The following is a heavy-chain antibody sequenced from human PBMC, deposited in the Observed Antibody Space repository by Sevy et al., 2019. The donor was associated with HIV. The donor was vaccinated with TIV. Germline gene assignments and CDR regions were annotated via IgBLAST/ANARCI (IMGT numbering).Heavy chain of an antibody. V-gene: IGHV3-11*01. CDR3: VRDPHFDFWNGYYVNFDF. J-gene: IGHJ4*02. CDR2: ISGRDGTV. CDR1: GFTFSNFD. D-gene: IGHD3-3*01. Sequence: GGSLRLSCAASGFTFSNFDMGWIRQAPGKGLEWISSISGRDGTVLYADSVKGRFTISRDNAMNSLYLQINSLRVEDTAVYYCVRDPHFDFWNGYYVNFDFWGQGTLVTVSS.